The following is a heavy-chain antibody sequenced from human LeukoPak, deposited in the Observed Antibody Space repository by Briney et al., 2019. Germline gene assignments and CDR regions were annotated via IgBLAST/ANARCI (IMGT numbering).Heavy chain of an antibody. Sequence: TGGSLRLSCAASGFTFSSYGMHWVRQAPGKGLEWVAVISSDGVNKYSADSVKGRFTISRDNSKNTLYLQMNSLRAEDTAAYYCAKGQNYYDGSGYYSTDYWGQGTPVTVSS. V-gene: IGHV3-30*18. CDR2: ISSDGVNK. D-gene: IGHD3-22*01. CDR1: GFTFSSYG. J-gene: IGHJ4*02. CDR3: AKGQNYYDGSGYYSTDY.